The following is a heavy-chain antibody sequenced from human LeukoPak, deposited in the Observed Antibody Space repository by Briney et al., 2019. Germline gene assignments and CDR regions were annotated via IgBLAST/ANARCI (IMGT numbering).Heavy chain of an antibody. D-gene: IGHD5-12*01. CDR2: ISGSGGST. Sequence: PGRSLRLSCAASASTFSSYAMSSVRQAPRKGLEWVSSISGSGGSTYYEDSVKGRFTISRDNSKNTLYLQMNSLRAEDTAVYYCAKVPSMVGTRKYYFDYWGQGTLVTVSS. J-gene: IGHJ4*02. CDR3: AKVPSMVGTRKYYFDY. CDR1: ASTFSSYA. V-gene: IGHV3-23*01.